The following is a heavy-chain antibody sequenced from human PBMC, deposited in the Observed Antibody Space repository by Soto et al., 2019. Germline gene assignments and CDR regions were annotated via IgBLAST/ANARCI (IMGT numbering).Heavy chain of an antibody. CDR2: IIPIFGTA. CDR3: ARGSRGGTEVAGLWFDY. D-gene: IGHD6-19*01. CDR1: GGTFSSYA. V-gene: IGHV1-69*13. Sequence: SVKVSCKASGGTFSSYAISWVRQAPGQGLEWMGGIIPIFGTANYAQKFQGRVTITADESTSTAYMELSSLRSEDTAVYYCARGSRGGTEVAGLWFDYWGQGTLITVAS. J-gene: IGHJ5*01.